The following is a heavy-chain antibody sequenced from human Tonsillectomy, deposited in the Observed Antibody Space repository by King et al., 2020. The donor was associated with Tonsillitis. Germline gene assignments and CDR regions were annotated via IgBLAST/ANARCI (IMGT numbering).Heavy chain of an antibody. CDR2: IYYSGST. V-gene: IGHV4-31*03. J-gene: IGHJ4*02. Sequence: QLQESGPGLVKPSQTLSLTCTVSGGSISSGGYYWSWIRQHPGKGLEWIGYIYYSGSTYYNPSLKSRFTISVDKSKNQFSLKLSSVTAADTAVYYCARARGLDDSSGYYYVMDYWGQGTLVTVSS. CDR3: ARARGLDDSSGYYYVMDY. D-gene: IGHD3-22*01. CDR1: GGSISSGGYY.